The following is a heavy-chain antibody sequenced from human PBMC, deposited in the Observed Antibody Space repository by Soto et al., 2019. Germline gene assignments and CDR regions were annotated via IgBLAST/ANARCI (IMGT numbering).Heavy chain of an antibody. D-gene: IGHD6-19*01. Sequence: SVKVSCKASGGTFSSYTISWVRQAPGQGLEWMGRIIPILGIAKYAQKFQGRVTITADKSTSTAYMELSSLRSEDTAVYYCVSLAVADVAFDSWGQGTMVTVSS. CDR1: GGTFSSYT. CDR3: VSLAVADVAFDS. CDR2: IIPILGIA. J-gene: IGHJ3*02. V-gene: IGHV1-69*02.